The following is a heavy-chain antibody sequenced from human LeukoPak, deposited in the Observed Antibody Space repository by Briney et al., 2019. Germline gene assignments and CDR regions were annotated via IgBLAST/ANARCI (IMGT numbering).Heavy chain of an antibody. CDR1: GYTFTTYA. CDR3: ARDQGSGWDPYFDS. Sequence: ASVKVSCKASGYTFTTYAMNWVRQAPGQGFGWMGWINPNSGGTHYAQKFQGRVTMTRDTSINTVYMELSSLRSDDTAFYSCARDQGSGWDPYFDSWGQGTLVTVSS. J-gene: IGHJ4*02. CDR2: INPNSGGT. V-gene: IGHV1-2*02. D-gene: IGHD6-19*01.